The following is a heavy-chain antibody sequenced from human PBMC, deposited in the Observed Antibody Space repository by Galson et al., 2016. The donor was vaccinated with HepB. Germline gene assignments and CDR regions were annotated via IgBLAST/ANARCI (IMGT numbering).Heavy chain of an antibody. D-gene: IGHD3-22*01. CDR3: TRPMYDTTGSASGNFDY. J-gene: IGHJ4*02. CDR1: GFTFSVSS. V-gene: IGHV3-73*01. Sequence: SLRLSCAASGFTFSVSSIHWVRQASRGGLEWVGRIRSKTDNYATTYAESVKGRFTISRDDSKNTAYLQMNSLKTEDTALYYCTRPMYDTTGSASGNFDYWGQGTLVTVSS. CDR2: IRSKTDNYAT.